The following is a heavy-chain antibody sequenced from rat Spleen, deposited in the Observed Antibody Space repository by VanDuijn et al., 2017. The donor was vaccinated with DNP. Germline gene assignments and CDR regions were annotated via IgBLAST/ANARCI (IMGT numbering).Heavy chain of an antibody. V-gene: IGHV2-63*01. CDR2: VYFDGDT. D-gene: IGHD1-2*01. CDR3: TRDGIAAISFGN. J-gene: IGHJ3*01. Sequence: QVQLKESGPGLVQPSETLSLTCTVSGFSLTSYSVSWVRQPSGKGPEWMGRVYFDGDTAYNSALKSRLSISRDTSKYQVFLKMNSLQTDDTGTYYCTRDGIAAISFGNWGQGTLVTVSS. CDR1: GFSLTSYS.